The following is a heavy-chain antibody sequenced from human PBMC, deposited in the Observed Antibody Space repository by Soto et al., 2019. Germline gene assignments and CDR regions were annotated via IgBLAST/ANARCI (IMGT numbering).Heavy chain of an antibody. D-gene: IGHD2-21*02. V-gene: IGHV4-30-4*01. CDR2: IFYSGPT. CDR1: GGSIRSGDYY. Sequence: PSETLSLTCTVSGGSIRSGDYYWSWIRQLPGKGLEWIGYIFYSGPTYYNPSLKSRVTVSVDTSKNQFSLKLSSVTAADTAVYYCARHPSDFWFDPWGQGTLVTVSS. CDR3: ARHPSDFWFDP. J-gene: IGHJ5*02.